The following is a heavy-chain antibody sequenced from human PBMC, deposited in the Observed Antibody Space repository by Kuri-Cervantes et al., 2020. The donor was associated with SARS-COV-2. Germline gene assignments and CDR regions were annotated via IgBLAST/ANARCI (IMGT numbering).Heavy chain of an antibody. CDR2: IYYSGST. CDR1: GGSISSHY. V-gene: IGHV4-59*08. J-gene: IGHJ2*01. D-gene: IGHD2-2*01. CDR3: ARVPAVILDWYFDL. Sequence: GSLRLSCTVSGGSISSHYWSWIRQPPGKGLEWIGYIYYSGSTYYNPSLKSRVTISVDTSKNQFSLKLSSVTAADTAVYYCARVPAVILDWYFDLWGRGTLVTVSS.